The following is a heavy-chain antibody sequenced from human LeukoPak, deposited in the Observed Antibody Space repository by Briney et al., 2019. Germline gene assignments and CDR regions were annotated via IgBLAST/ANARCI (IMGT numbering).Heavy chain of an antibody. Sequence: GGSLRLSCAASGFTFSSYGMHWVRQAPDEGLEWVAVISYDGSNKYYADSVKGRFTISRDNSKNTLYLQMNSLRAEDTAVYYCAKVGVLYYYDSSGYPDAFDIWGQGTMVTVSS. CDR1: GFTFSSYG. D-gene: IGHD3-22*01. J-gene: IGHJ3*02. CDR3: AKVGVLYYYDSSGYPDAFDI. V-gene: IGHV3-30*18. CDR2: ISYDGSNK.